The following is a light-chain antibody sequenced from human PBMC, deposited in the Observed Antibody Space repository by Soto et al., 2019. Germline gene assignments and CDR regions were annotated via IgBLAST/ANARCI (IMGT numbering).Light chain of an antibody. CDR1: KNDVGFYDF. J-gene: IGLJ3*02. Sequence: QSALTQPPSASGSPGQSVTISCTGTKNDVGFYDFVSWYQHHPGKAPRLIIYEVVQRPSGVPDRFSGSKSGNTASLTVSGLQAADDADYYCQSYDNSLSGSWVFGGGTKLTVL. CDR3: QSYDNSLSGSWV. V-gene: IGLV2-8*01. CDR2: EVV.